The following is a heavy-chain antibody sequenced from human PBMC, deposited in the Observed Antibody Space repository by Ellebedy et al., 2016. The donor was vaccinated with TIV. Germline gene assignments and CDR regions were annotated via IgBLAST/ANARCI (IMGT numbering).Heavy chain of an antibody. Sequence: GESLKISCVASGFTFSNYNMNWVRQSPGKGLEWVSSIRSTGSYTYYAESVKGRFTISRDNAQNTLFLQMNSLRVEETAVYYCEKDRYDSGGWDAFDIWGQGAMVTASS. V-gene: IGHV3-21*03. CDR2: IRSTGSYT. CDR3: EKDRYDSGGWDAFDI. J-gene: IGHJ3*02. D-gene: IGHD3-22*01. CDR1: GFTFSNYN.